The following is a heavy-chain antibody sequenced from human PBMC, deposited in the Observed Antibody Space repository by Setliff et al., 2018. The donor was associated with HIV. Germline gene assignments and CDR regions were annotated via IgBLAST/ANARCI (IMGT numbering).Heavy chain of an antibody. CDR1: GGPISSGSYY. CDR3: SVIDY. CDR2: IYTSGST. J-gene: IGHJ4*02. Sequence: PSETLSLTCTVSGGPISSGSYYWSWIRQPAGKGLEWIGRIYTSGSTNYNPSLKSRVTISVDTSKNQFSLKLSSVTAADTAVYYCSVIDYWGQGTLVTVSS. V-gene: IGHV4-61*02.